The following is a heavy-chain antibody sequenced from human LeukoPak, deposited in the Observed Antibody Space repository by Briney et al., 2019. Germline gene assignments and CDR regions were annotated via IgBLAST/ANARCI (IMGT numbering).Heavy chain of an antibody. CDR2: ISYDGNNK. V-gene: IGHV3-30*18. CDR3: AKDSRGPIVVVPAAIGFYYGMDV. Sequence: GRSLRLSCAASGFTFSSYGMHWVRQAPGKGLEWVAVISYDGNNKYYADSVKGRFTISRDNSKNTLYLQMNSLRAEDTAVYYCAKDSRGPIVVVPAAIGFYYGMDVWGQGTTVTVSS. J-gene: IGHJ6*02. D-gene: IGHD2-2*01. CDR1: GFTFSSYG.